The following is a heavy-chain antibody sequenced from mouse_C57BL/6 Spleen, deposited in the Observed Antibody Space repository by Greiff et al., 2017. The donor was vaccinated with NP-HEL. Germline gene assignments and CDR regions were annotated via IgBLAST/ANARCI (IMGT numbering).Heavy chain of an antibody. CDR1: GFTFSSYA. V-gene: IGHV5-4*03. CDR3: ASYYGTYYAMDY. Sequence: DVKLVESGGGLVKPGGSLKLSCAASGFTFSSYAMSWVRQTPEKRLEWVATISDGGSYTYYPDNVKGRFTISRDNAKNNLYLQMSHLKSEDTAMYYCASYYGTYYAMDYWGQGTSVTVSS. D-gene: IGHD2-1*01. J-gene: IGHJ4*01. CDR2: ISDGGSYT.